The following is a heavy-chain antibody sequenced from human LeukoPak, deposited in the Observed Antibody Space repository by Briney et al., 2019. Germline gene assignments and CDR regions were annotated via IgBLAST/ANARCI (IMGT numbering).Heavy chain of an antibody. CDR2: IYSGGST. CDR3: ARDSYSYGSRGFYYYYYMDV. J-gene: IGHJ6*03. CDR1: GFTVSSNY. V-gene: IGHV3-53*01. Sequence: PGGSLRLSCAASGFTVSSNYKSWVRQAPGKGLEWVSVIYSGGSTYYADSVKGRFTISRDNSKNTLYLQMNSLRAEDTAVYYCARDSYSYGSRGFYYYYYMDVWGKGTTVTVSS. D-gene: IGHD5-18*01.